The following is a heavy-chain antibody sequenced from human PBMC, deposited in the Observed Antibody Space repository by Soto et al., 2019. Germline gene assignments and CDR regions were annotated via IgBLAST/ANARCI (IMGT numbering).Heavy chain of an antibody. V-gene: IGHV3-48*03. J-gene: IGHJ4*02. Sequence: PGGSLRLSCAASGFTFSSYEMNWVRQAPGKGLEWVSYISSSGSTIYYADSVKGRFTISRDNAKNSLYLQMNSLRAEDTAVYYCARDRRASGYDSGDYWGQGTLVTVSS. CDR1: GFTFSSYE. D-gene: IGHD5-12*01. CDR3: ARDRRASGYDSGDY. CDR2: ISSSGSTI.